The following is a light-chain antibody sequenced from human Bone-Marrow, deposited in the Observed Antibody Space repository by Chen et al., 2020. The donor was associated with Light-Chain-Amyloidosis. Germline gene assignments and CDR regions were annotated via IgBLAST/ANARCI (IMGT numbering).Light chain of an antibody. CDR1: DLPTKY. V-gene: IGLV3-25*03. CDR3: QSADSSGTYEVI. CDR2: KDT. J-gene: IGLJ2*01. Sequence: SYELTQPPSVSVSPGQTPRITCSGDDLPTKYAYWYQQKPGQAPVLVIHKDTERPSWIAERFSGSSSGTTATLTISGVQAADEADYHCQSADSSGTYEVIFGGGTKLTVL.